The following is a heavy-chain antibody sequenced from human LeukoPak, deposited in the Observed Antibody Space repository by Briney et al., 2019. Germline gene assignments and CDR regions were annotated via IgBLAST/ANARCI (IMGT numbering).Heavy chain of an antibody. D-gene: IGHD1-26*01. J-gene: IGHJ5*02. CDR3: ARDVGEQSWFDP. V-gene: IGHV3-33*08. CDR1: GFAFSDYT. Sequence: GGSLRLSCEASGFAFSDYTMNWVRQAPGKGLEWVAVIWYDGSNKYYADSVKGRFTISRDNSKNTLYLQMNSLRAEDTAVYYCARDVGEQSWFDPWGQGTLVTVSS. CDR2: IWYDGSNK.